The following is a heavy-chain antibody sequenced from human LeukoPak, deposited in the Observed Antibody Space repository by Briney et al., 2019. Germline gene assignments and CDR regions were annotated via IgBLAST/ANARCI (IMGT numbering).Heavy chain of an antibody. V-gene: IGHV4-39*01. CDR1: GGSISGYY. J-gene: IGHJ4*02. CDR3: ASLVTGTMWTDF. Sequence: SETLSLTCTVSGGSISGYYWGWIRQPPGKGLEWIGTIYYSGFTYYNPSLNSRVTISVDTSQNQFSLKLSSVTAADAAIYYCASLVTGTMWTDFWGQGTLVTVSS. D-gene: IGHD1-7*01. CDR2: IYYSGFT.